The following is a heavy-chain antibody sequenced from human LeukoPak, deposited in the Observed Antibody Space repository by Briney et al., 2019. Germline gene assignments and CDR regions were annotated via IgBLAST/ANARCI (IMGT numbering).Heavy chain of an antibody. CDR2: INHSGST. Sequence: PSETLSLTCAVSGGSFSGYYWSWIRQPPGKGLEWIGEINHSGSTNYNPSLKSRVTISVDTSKNQFSLKLSSVTAADTAVYYCARLRSSGYYKTRGTNYFDYWGQGTLVTVSS. CDR3: ARLRSSGYYKTRGTNYFDY. V-gene: IGHV4-34*01. CDR1: GGSFSGYY. J-gene: IGHJ4*02. D-gene: IGHD3-22*01.